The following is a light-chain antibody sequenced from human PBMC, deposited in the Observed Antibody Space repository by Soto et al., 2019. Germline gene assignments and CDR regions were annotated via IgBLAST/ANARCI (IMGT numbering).Light chain of an antibody. CDR2: AAS. V-gene: IGKV1-16*02. CDR1: QDISNH. J-gene: IGKJ4*01. CDR3: QQYNSYPVS. Sequence: DIQMTQSPSSLSASVGDRVTITCRASQDISNHLAWFQQKPGKAPKSLISAASSLQSGVQSKFSGSGSGTDFTLTLSRLQPEDFATYYCQQYNSYPVSFGGATKVEIK.